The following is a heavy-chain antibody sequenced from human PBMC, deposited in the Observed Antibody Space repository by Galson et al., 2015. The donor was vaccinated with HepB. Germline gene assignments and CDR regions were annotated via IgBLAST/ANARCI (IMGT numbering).Heavy chain of an antibody. CDR3: TTDRVWLRLRVDY. D-gene: IGHD5-12*01. Sequence: SLRLSCAASGFTFSNAWMYWVRQAPGKGLEWVGRIKSKTDGGTTDYAAPVKGRFTISRDDSKNTLYLQMNSLKTEDTAVYYCTTDRVWLRLRVDYWGQGTLVTVSS. J-gene: IGHJ4*02. CDR1: GFTFSNAW. CDR2: IKSKTDGGTT. V-gene: IGHV3-15*07.